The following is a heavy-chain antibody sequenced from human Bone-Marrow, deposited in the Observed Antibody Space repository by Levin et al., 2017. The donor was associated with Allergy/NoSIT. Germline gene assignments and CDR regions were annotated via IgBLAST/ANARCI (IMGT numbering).Heavy chain of an antibody. Sequence: HGESLKISCKASGGTFSICYTISWVRQAPGQGLEWMGGIIPIFGTTDYAQKFQGRVTITAAKRTDYVYMELNISKAEDTAGDYCARGFPGYSHLFSWFDRWGQGTLVTVSS. J-gene: IGHJ5*02. D-gene: IGHD2-15*01. CDR3: ARGFPGYSHLFSWFDR. CDR1: GGTFSICYT. CDR2: IIPIFGTT. V-gene: IGHV1-69*06.